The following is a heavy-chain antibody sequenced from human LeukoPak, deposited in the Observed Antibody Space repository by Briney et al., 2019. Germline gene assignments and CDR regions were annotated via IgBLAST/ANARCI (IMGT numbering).Heavy chain of an antibody. CDR1: RFTFSSYG. J-gene: IGHJ4*02. D-gene: IGHD1-26*01. CDR3: AKDRGYSGSYLDY. CDR2: NRYDGSNK. V-gene: IGHV3-30*02. Sequence: PGGSLRLSCAASRFTFSSYGMHWVRQAPGKGLEWVAFNRYDGSNKYYADSVKGRFTISRDNSKNTLYLEMNSLRAEDTAVYYCAKDRGYSGSYLDYWGQGTLVTVSS.